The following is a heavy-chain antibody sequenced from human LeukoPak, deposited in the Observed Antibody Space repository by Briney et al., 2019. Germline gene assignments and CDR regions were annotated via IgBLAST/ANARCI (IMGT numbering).Heavy chain of an antibody. J-gene: IGHJ4*02. Sequence: GASLRLSCAASGFTFSSYAMSWVRQAPGKGLEWVSAISGSGGSTYYADSVKGRFTISRDNSKNTLYLQMNSLRAEDTPVYYCAKRPAGVVIVYYFDYWGQGTLVTVSS. CDR3: AKRPAGVVIVYYFDY. V-gene: IGHV3-23*01. CDR1: GFTFSSYA. CDR2: ISGSGGST. D-gene: IGHD3-3*01.